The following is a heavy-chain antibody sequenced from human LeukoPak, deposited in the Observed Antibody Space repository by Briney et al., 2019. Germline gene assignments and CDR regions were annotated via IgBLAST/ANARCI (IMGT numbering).Heavy chain of an antibody. Sequence: ASVKVSCKASGGTFSSYAISWVRQAPGQGLEWMGGIIPIFGTANYAQKFQGRVTITADESTSTAYMELNSLRAEDTAVYYCAKVVRYQLLFYYMDVWGKGTTVTVSS. CDR1: GGTFSSYA. CDR3: AKVVRYQLLFYYMDV. D-gene: IGHD2-2*01. V-gene: IGHV1-69*01. CDR2: IIPIFGTA. J-gene: IGHJ6*03.